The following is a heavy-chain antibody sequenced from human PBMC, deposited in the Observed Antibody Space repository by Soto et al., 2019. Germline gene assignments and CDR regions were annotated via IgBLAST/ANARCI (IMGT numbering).Heavy chain of an antibody. CDR2: IIPIFGTA. CDR1: GGTFSSYT. D-gene: IGHD5-12*01. CDR3: ARGNHRWLQLWYFDL. V-gene: IGHV1-69*12. J-gene: IGHJ2*01. Sequence: QVQLVQSGAEVKKPGSSVTVSCKASGGTFSSYTISWVRQAPGKGLEWLGGIIPIFGTANYAQNFQGRVTITADDSTSTAYMELSSLRSADTAVYYCARGNHRWLQLWYFDLWGRGTLVTVSS.